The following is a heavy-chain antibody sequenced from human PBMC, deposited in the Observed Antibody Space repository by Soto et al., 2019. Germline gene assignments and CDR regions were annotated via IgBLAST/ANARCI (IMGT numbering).Heavy chain of an antibody. CDR3: AKRATGSFYYFDF. Sequence: GGSLRLSCAASGFTFSSHAMSWVRQAPGKGLEWVSAISGSGGSTNYADSVKGRFTISRDISKNTLYLQMNSLRGEDTAVYYCAKRATGSFYYFDFWGQGTLVTVSS. CDR2: ISGSGGST. V-gene: IGHV3-23*01. D-gene: IGHD3-9*01. J-gene: IGHJ4*02. CDR1: GFTFSSHA.